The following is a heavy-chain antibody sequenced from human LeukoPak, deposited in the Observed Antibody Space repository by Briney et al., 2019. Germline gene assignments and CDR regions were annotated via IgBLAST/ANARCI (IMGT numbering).Heavy chain of an antibody. D-gene: IGHD1-26*01. CDR1: GGSISSYY. CDR2: IYYSGST. J-gene: IGHJ4*02. CDR3: ARGWYSGSTIDY. Sequence: SEALSLTCTVSGGSISSYYWSWIRQPPGKGLEWIGYIYYSGSTYYNPSLKSRVTISVDTSKNQFSLKLGSVTAADTAVYYCARGWYSGSTIDYWGQGTLVTVSS. V-gene: IGHV4-59*01.